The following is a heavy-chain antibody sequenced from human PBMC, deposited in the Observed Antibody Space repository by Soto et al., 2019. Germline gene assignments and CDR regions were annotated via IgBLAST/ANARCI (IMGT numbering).Heavy chain of an antibody. D-gene: IGHD3-16*02. V-gene: IGHV4-34*01. CDR2: INHSGST. CDR1: GGSFSGYY. Sequence: QVQLQQWGAGLLKPSETLSLTCAVYGGSFSGYYWSWIRQPPGKGLEWIGEINHSGSTNYNPSLKSRVTISVDTSKNQFSLKLSSVTAADTAVYYCARLTVYDYIWGSYRYENQRFDYWGQGTLVTVSS. CDR3: ARLTVYDYIWGSYRYENQRFDY. J-gene: IGHJ4*02.